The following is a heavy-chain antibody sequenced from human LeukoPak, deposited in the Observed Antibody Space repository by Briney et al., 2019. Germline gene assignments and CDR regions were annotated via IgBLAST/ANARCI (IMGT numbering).Heavy chain of an antibody. V-gene: IGHV5-10-1*01. Sequence: HGESLKISCKGSGYSFTSYWISWVRQMPGKGLEWMGRIDPSDSYTNYSPSFQGHVTISADKSIGTAYLQWSSLKASDTAMYYCARQTYSSGWYEDYWGQGTLVTVSS. CDR1: GYSFTSYW. CDR3: ARQTYSSGWYEDY. D-gene: IGHD6-19*01. J-gene: IGHJ4*02. CDR2: IDPSDSYT.